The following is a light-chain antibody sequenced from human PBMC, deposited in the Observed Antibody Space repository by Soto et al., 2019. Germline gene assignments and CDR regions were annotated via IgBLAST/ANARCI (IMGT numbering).Light chain of an antibody. CDR2: DTS. CDR3: QQRSNRLLT. Sequence: EIVLTQCPATLSLSPGERATLSCRASQSVSSFLAWYQQKPGQAPRLLIYDTSNRATDIPARFSGSGSGTDFTLTISSLEPEDFAVYYCQQRSNRLLTFGGGTKVEIK. CDR1: QSVSSF. J-gene: IGKJ4*01. V-gene: IGKV3-11*01.